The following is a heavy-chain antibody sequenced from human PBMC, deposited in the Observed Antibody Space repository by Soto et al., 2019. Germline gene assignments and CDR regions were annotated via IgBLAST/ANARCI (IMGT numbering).Heavy chain of an antibody. CDR3: AESGSPYYYGMDV. J-gene: IGHJ6*02. V-gene: IGHV3-48*02. Sequence: GGSLRLSCAASGFTFSSYSMNWVRQAPGKGLEWVSYISSSSTIYYADSVRGRFTISRDNAKNSLYLQMNSLRDEDTAVYYCAESGSPYYYGMDVWGQGTTVTVSS. CDR1: GFTFSSYS. CDR2: ISSSSTI. D-gene: IGHD6-25*01.